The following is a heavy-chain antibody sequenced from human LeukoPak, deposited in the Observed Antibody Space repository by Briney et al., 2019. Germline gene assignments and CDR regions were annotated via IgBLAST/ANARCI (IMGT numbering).Heavy chain of an antibody. V-gene: IGHV3-23*01. CDR1: GFTFSSYA. D-gene: IGHD2-2*01. Sequence: QPGGSLRLSCAASGFTFSSYAMSWVRQAPGKGLEWVSAISGSGGSTYYADSVKGRFTISRDNFKNTVFLQMNSLRDEDTAVYFCATTYQYQLLSLDSWGQGALVTVSS. CDR3: ATTYQYQLLSLDS. J-gene: IGHJ4*02. CDR2: ISGSGGST.